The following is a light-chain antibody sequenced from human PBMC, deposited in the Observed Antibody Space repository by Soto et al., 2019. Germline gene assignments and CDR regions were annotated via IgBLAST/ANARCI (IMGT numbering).Light chain of an antibody. J-gene: IGKJ1*01. V-gene: IGKV4-1*01. CDR1: HSILYSPNNKNY. CDR2: WAS. Sequence: DIVMTQSPDSLAVSLGERATINCKSIHSILYSPNNKNYLAWYQQKPGQPPKLLIYWASTRESGVPDRFSGSVSGTDFTLTSSSLQAEDVAVYYCQHYLNTPQNFGQGTKVEIK. CDR3: QHYLNTPQN.